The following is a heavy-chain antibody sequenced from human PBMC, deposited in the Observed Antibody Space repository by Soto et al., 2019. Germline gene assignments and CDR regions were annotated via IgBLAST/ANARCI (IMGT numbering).Heavy chain of an antibody. V-gene: IGHV3-74*01. D-gene: IGHD4-17*01. J-gene: IGHJ6*02. Sequence: GSLRLSCAAYGFSVTNYWMHWVRQAPGKGLVWVSRINSDGRDTPSADSVKGRFIISRDNAKNTLYLQMDRLRDEDTAVYYCARDVWSTVDYYYAMDVWGQGTTVTVSS. CDR2: INSDGRDT. CDR1: GFSVTNYW. CDR3: ARDVWSTVDYYYAMDV.